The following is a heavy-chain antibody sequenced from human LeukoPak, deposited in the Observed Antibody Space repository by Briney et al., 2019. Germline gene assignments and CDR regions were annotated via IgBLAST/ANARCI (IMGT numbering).Heavy chain of an antibody. V-gene: IGHV3-21*01. D-gene: IGHD2-8*02. CDR2: ISSSSGYI. CDR1: GFTFNSYT. J-gene: IGHJ6*02. Sequence: PGGSLRLSCAASGFTFNSYTMNWVRQAPGKGLEWLSSISSSSGYIFYTDSLKGRFTIPRDNAQNSLYLQMNSLRAEDTAVYYCARGTSEAYYGMDVWGQGTTVVVSS. CDR3: ARGTSEAYYGMDV.